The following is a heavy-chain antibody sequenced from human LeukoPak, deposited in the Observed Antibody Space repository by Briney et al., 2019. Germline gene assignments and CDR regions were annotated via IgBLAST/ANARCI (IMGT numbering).Heavy chain of an antibody. V-gene: IGHV3-30*18. Sequence: GGSLRLSCAASGFTVSSNYMSWVRQAPGKGLEWVAVISYDESDKYYADSVKGRFTISRDNSKNTLYLQMNSLRPEDTAVYYCAKGVVAATNAAYYGMDVWGPGTTVTVSS. CDR1: GFTVSSNY. J-gene: IGHJ6*02. D-gene: IGHD2-15*01. CDR2: ISYDESDK. CDR3: AKGVVAATNAAYYGMDV.